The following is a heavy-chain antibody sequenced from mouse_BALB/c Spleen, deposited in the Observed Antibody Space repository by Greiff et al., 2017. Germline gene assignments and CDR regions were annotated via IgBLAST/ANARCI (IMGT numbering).Heavy chain of an antibody. Sequence: QVQLQQSGPSLVQPSQSLSITCTASGFSLTSYGVHWVRQSPGKGLEWLGVIWRGGSSDYNAAFMSRLSITEDNSKSQVFFKMNSLQADDTAIYYCAKKDYGNYGWYFDVWGAGTTVTVSS. D-gene: IGHD2-1*01. V-gene: IGHV2-5-1*01. J-gene: IGHJ1*01. CDR3: AKKDYGNYGWYFDV. CDR2: IWRGGSS. CDR1: GFSLTSYG.